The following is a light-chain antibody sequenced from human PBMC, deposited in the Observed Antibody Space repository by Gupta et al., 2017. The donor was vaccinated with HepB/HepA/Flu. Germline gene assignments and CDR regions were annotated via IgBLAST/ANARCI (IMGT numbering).Light chain of an antibody. Sequence: QSALTQPASVSGSPGQSITISCPGTSSDVGGYDFVSWYQQHPGKAPKVIIYDVDSRPSGISDRFSGSKSGNTASLTISGLQADDEADYYCSSYTSNYLRVFGGGTRVTVL. CDR2: DVD. CDR1: SSDVGGYDF. V-gene: IGLV2-14*03. CDR3: SSYTSNYLRV. J-gene: IGLJ3*02.